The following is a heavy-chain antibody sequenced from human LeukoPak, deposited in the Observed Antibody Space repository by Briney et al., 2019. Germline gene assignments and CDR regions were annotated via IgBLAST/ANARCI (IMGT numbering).Heavy chain of an antibody. J-gene: IGHJ4*02. CDR1: GFTFSSYA. D-gene: IGHD1-26*01. CDR3: AKLTKPRKVGAFVFDY. V-gene: IGHV3-23*01. Sequence: PGGSLRLSCAASGFTFSSYAMSWVRQAPGKGLEWVSAISGSGGSTYYADSVKGRFTISRDNSKNTLYLQMNSLRAEDTAVYYCAKLTKPRKVGAFVFDYWGQGTLVTVSS. CDR2: ISGSGGST.